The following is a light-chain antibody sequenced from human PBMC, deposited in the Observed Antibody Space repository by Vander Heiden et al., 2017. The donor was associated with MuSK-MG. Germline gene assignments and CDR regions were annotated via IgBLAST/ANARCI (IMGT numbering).Light chain of an antibody. J-gene: IGKJ4*01. CDR3: QQRSKWIT. CDR2: DAS. V-gene: IGKV3-11*01. CDR1: QSVSSY. Sequence: EIVLTQSPATLSLSPGERATLSCRASQSVSSYLAWYQQRPGQAPRLLIYDASNRANGIPDRFSGSGSGTDFTLTSSSLEPEDFAVYYWQQRSKWITFGGGTKVEIK.